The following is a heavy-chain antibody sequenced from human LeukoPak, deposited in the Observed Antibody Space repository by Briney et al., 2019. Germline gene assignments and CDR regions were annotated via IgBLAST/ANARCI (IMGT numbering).Heavy chain of an antibody. Sequence: SETLSLTCTVSGGSISSGDYYWSWLRQPPGKGLEWIGYIYYSGSTYYNPSLKSRVTISVDTSKNQFSLKLSSVTAADTAVYYCARVYDSSGYYRGDAFDIWGQGTMVTVSS. V-gene: IGHV4-30-4*08. J-gene: IGHJ3*02. CDR1: GGSISSGDYY. D-gene: IGHD3-22*01. CDR3: ARVYDSSGYYRGDAFDI. CDR2: IYYSGST.